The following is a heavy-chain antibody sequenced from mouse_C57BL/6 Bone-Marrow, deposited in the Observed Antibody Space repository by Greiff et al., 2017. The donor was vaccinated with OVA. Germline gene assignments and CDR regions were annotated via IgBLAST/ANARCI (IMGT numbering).Heavy chain of an antibody. CDR1: GFTFSSYG. CDR2: ISSGGSYT. D-gene: IGHD1-1*02. Sequence: EVQVVESGGDLVKPGGSLKLSCAASGFTFSSYGMSWVRQTPDKRLEWVATISSGGSYTYYPDSVKGRFTISRDNAKNTLYLQMSSLKSEDTAMYYCASRYDYCAMDYWGQGTSVTVSS. J-gene: IGHJ4*01. CDR3: ASRYDYCAMDY. V-gene: IGHV5-6*01.